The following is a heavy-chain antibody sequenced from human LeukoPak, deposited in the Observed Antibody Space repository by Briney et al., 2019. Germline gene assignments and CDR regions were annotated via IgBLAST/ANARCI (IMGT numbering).Heavy chain of an antibody. CDR1: GFTFSSYA. D-gene: IGHD3-9*01. CDR3: AKDKINSDISSMPYYGMDV. CDR2: ISGSGGNT. Sequence: PGGSLRLSCAASGFTFSSYAMSWVRQAPGKGLEWVSSISGSGGNTYYADSVKGRFTISRNNSKNTLYLQMNSLRAEDTAVYYCAKDKINSDISSMPYYGMDVWGQGTTVTVSS. J-gene: IGHJ6*02. V-gene: IGHV3-23*01.